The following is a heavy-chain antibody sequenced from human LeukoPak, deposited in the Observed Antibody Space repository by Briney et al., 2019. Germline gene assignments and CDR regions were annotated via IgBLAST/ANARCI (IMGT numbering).Heavy chain of an antibody. CDR1: GFTFSDHY. CDR3: ARGIVATNRRSRPWGPYFDY. Sequence: PGGSLRPSCAASGFTFSDHYMDWVRQAPGKGLEWVGRTRNKANSYTTEYAASVKGRFTISRDDSKNSLYLQMNSLKTEDTAVYYCARGIVATNRRSRPWGPYFDYWGQGTLVTVSS. J-gene: IGHJ4*02. D-gene: IGHD5-12*01. CDR2: TRNKANSYTT. V-gene: IGHV3-72*01.